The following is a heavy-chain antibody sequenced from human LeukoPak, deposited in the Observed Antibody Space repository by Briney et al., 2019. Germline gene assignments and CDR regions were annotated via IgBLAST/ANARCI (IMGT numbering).Heavy chain of an antibody. CDR1: GGSINSGGYY. V-gene: IGHV4-31*03. Sequence: PSETLSLTCTVSGGSINSGGYYWSWIRQHPEKGLEWIGYIYYSGTTYYNPSLKSRVTISVDTSEKQFPLQLSSVTAADTAVYFCARGQLSAIPYYYYYGMDVWGQGTTVTVSS. J-gene: IGHJ6*02. CDR2: IYYSGTT. D-gene: IGHD3-16*02. CDR3: ARGQLSAIPYYYYYGMDV.